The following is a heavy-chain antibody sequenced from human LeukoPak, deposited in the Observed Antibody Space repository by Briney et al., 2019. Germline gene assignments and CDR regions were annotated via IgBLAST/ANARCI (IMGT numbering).Heavy chain of an antibody. CDR1: GFTVSSSY. V-gene: IGHV3-49*04. D-gene: IGHD1-26*01. CDR3: TRLEWELRIYDY. J-gene: IGHJ4*02. CDR2: IRSKAYGGTI. Sequence: GGSLRLSRAASGFTVSSSYMDWVRQAPGKGLGWVGFIRSKAYGGTIEYAASVQGRFTIARDDSKSIAYLQMNSLKTEDTAVYYCTRLEWELRIYDYWGQGTLVTVSS.